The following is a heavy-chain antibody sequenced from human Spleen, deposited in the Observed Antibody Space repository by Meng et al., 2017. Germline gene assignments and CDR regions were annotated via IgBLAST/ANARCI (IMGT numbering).Heavy chain of an antibody. CDR2: IYPRGNT. CDR3: AGLFFYFDY. J-gene: IGHJ4*02. CDR1: GYSITGSYN. Sequence: GSLRLSCAVSGYSITGSYNWGWIRQSPGKGLEWIGSIYPRGNTYYNPSLESRVTISIDTSKNQFSLKIDSVTAADSAIYYCAGLFFYFDYWGQGALVTVSS. D-gene: IGHD3-3*01. V-gene: IGHV4-38-2*01.